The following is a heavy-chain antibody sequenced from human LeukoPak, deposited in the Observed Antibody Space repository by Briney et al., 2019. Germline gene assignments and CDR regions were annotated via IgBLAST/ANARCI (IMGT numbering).Heavy chain of an antibody. D-gene: IGHD3-22*01. CDR1: GFTFDDYA. CDR3: AKDTGAYYDSSGYLDY. CDR2: ISWNSGSI. J-gene: IGHJ4*02. V-gene: IGHV3-9*01. Sequence: PGRSLRLSCAASGFTFDDYAMHWVRQAPGKGLEWVSGISWNSGSIGYADSVKGRFTISRDNAKNSLYLQMNGLRAEDTALYYCAKDTGAYYDSSGYLDYWGQGTLVTVSS.